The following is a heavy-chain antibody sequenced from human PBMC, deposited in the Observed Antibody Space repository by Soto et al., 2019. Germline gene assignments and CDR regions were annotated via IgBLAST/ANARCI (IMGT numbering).Heavy chain of an antibody. CDR2: IYYSGNT. D-gene: IGHD1-26*01. CDR1: GGSIRNNY. Sequence: QVQLQESGPGLVKPSETLSLSCTVSGGSIRNNYWSWIRQPPGRGLEWIGHIYYSGNTNYNPSLKSRVIISIDTSENQFSLKLSSVTAADAALYYCARVKYTGSNSYLDYWGQGNLVTVST. CDR3: ARVKYTGSNSYLDY. J-gene: IGHJ4*02. V-gene: IGHV4-59*01.